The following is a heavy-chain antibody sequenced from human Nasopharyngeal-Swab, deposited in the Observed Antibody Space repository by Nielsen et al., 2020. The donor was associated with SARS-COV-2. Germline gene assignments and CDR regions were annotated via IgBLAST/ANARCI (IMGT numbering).Heavy chain of an antibody. J-gene: IGHJ4*02. CDR2: ISAYNGNT. Sequence: GESLKISCQASGYTFTSYGISWVRQAPGQGLEWMGWISAYNGNTNYAQKLQGRVTMTTDTSTSTAYMELRSLRSADTAVYYCARDDSSNYDFWSGYYTSFDYWGQGTLVTVSS. D-gene: IGHD3-3*01. CDR3: ARDDSSNYDFWSGYYTSFDY. V-gene: IGHV1-18*01. CDR1: GYTFTSYG.